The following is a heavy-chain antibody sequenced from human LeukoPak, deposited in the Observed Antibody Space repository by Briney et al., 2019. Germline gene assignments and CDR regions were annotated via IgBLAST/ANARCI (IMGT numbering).Heavy chain of an antibody. V-gene: IGHV3-48*02. CDR2: ISTGSTTI. D-gene: IGHD6-19*01. CDR1: GFTFSSYS. J-gene: IGHJ5*02. Sequence: GGSLRLSCAASGFTFSSYSMNWVRQAPGKGLEWVSYISTGSTTIYYADSVKGRFTISRDNARNSLYLQMNSLRDKDTAVYYCAGRYSSGYNWFDPWGQGTLVTVSS. CDR3: AGRYSSGYNWFDP.